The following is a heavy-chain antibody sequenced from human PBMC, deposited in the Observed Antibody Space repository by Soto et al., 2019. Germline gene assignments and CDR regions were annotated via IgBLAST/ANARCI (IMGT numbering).Heavy chain of an antibody. CDR1: GGSISSYY. CDR2: IYYSGST. J-gene: IGHJ4*02. Sequence: PSETLSLTCTVSGGSISSYYWSWIRQPPGKGLEWIGYIYYSGSTNYNPSLKSRVTISVDTSKNQFSLKLSSVTAADTAVYYCARHGYSSSYGFDYWGQGTLVTVSS. CDR3: ARHGYSSSYGFDY. D-gene: IGHD6-6*01. V-gene: IGHV4-59*08.